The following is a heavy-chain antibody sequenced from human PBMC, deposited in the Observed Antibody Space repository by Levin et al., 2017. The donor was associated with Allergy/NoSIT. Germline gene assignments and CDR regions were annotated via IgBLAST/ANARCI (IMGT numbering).Heavy chain of an antibody. CDR2: ISGGAETT. CDR3: AKYFYASGSKTFDY. D-gene: IGHD3-10*01. J-gene: IGHJ4*02. CDR1: GFTFIDYA. V-gene: IGHV3-23*01. Sequence: GGSLRLSCAASGFTFIDYAMTWVRQPPGKGLEWVSSISGGAETTHYADSVKGRFTISRDNSKNTLYLQMSSLRAEDTAVYYCAKYFYASGSKTFDYWGQGTLVTVSS.